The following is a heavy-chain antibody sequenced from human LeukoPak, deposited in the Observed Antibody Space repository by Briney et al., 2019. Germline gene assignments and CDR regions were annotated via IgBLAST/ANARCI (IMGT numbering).Heavy chain of an antibody. CDR1: GGTFSSYA. V-gene: IGHV1-69*13. J-gene: IGHJ4*02. Sequence: GASVKVSCKASGGTFSSYAISWVRQAPGQGLEWMGGIIPIFGTANYAQKFQGRVTITADESTSTAYMELSSLRSEDTAVYYCARGPYYYDSSGYLQYFDYWGQGTLVTVSS. D-gene: IGHD3-22*01. CDR3: ARGPYYYDSSGYLQYFDY. CDR2: IIPIFGTA.